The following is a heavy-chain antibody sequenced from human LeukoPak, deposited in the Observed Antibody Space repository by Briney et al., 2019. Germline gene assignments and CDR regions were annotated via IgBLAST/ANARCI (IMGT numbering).Heavy chain of an antibody. J-gene: IGHJ5*02. CDR3: ARDRGYCSGGSCYHNWFDP. V-gene: IGHV1-3*01. CDR2: INAGNGNT. Sequence: WASVTVSCTASGYTFTSYAMHWVRQAPGQRPEWMGWINAGNGNTKYSQKFQGRVTITRDTSASTAYMELSSLRSEDTAVYYCARDRGYCSGGSCYHNWFDPWGQGTLVTVSS. D-gene: IGHD2-15*01. CDR1: GYTFTSYA.